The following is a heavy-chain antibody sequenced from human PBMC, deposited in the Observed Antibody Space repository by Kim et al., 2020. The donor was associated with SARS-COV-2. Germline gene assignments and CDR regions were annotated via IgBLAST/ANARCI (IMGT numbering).Heavy chain of an antibody. J-gene: IGHJ4*02. CDR2: T. V-gene: IGHV3-73*01. Sequence: TASAASVKGRFTTSRDDSKNTASLQMNSLKTEDTAVYYCTGSDTPGLDYWGQGTLVTVSS. D-gene: IGHD3-10*01. CDR3: TGSDTPGLDY.